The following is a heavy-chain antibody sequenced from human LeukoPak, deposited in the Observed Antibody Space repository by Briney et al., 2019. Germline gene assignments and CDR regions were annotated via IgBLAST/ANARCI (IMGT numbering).Heavy chain of an antibody. J-gene: IGHJ5*02. CDR1: GGTFSSYA. D-gene: IGHD3-10*01. Sequence: SSVKVSCKASGGTFSSYAISWVRQAPGQGLEWMGGIIPIFGTANYAQKFQGRVTITADKTTSTAYMERSSLRSEDTAVYYCARGGGRKAFDPWGQGTLVTVSS. CDR2: IIPIFGTA. CDR3: ARGGGRKAFDP. V-gene: IGHV1-69*06.